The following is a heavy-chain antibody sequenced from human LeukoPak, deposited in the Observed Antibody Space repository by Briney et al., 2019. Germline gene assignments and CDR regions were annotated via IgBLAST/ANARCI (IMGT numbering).Heavy chain of an antibody. J-gene: IGHJ3*02. CDR3: AREMVGSYQSPHDAFDI. V-gene: IGHV1-2*02. CDR2: INRNSGDT. CDR1: GFTVIGLY. Sequence: GASVKVSCKASGFTVIGLYIHWVRQAPGQGLQWMGWINRNSGDTKYAQNFQGSVTMTWDASISTSYLELSSLRSDDTAVYYCAREMVGSYQSPHDAFDIWGQGTMVTVSS. D-gene: IGHD1-26*01.